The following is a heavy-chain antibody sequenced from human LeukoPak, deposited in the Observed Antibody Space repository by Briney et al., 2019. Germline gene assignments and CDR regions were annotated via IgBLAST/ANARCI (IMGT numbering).Heavy chain of an antibody. J-gene: IGHJ4*02. V-gene: IGHV3-48*01. CDR3: ARDRNTGSSYENLFEY. CDR1: GFTFSSYT. CDR2: ITSSGSNI. D-gene: IGHD1-26*01. Sequence: GGSLRLSCAASGFTFSSYTMNWVRQAPGKGLEWVSYITSSGSNIDYADSVKGRFTISRDNAKNTLYLQMNSLRAEDTSVYYCARDRNTGSSYENLFEYWGQGSLVTVSS.